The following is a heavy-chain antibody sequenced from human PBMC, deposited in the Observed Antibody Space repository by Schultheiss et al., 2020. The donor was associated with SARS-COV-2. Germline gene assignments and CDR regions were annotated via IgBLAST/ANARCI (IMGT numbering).Heavy chain of an antibody. Sequence: SETLSLTCTVSGGSISSSSYYWGWIRQPPGKGLEWIGYIYYSGSTNYNPSLKSRVTISVDTSKNQFSLKLSSVTAADTAVYYCARRRLACCSSTLNMYYFDYWGQGTLVTVSS. CDR3: ARRRLACCSSTLNMYYFDY. CDR1: GGSISSSSYY. V-gene: IGHV4-61*05. J-gene: IGHJ4*02. D-gene: IGHD2-2*01. CDR2: IYYSGST.